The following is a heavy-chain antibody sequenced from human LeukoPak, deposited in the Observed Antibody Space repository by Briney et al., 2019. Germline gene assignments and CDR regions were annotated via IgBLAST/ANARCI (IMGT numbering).Heavy chain of an antibody. CDR2: ISGSGGST. Sequence: SGGSLRLSCAASGFTFSSYAMSWVRQAPGKGLEWVSTISGSGGSTYYADSVKGRFTISRVNSKNTLYLQMNSLRAEDTAVYHCAKAIRTSCYGCNMDVWGKGTTVTVSS. CDR1: GFTFSSYA. V-gene: IGHV3-23*01. CDR3: AKAIRTSCYGCNMDV. D-gene: IGHD2-2*01. J-gene: IGHJ6*03.